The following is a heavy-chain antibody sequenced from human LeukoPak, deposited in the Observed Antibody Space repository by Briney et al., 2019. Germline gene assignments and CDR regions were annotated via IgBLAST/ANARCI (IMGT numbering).Heavy chain of an antibody. CDR3: ARGSDIARDYYYYYMDV. CDR1: GYTFTSYG. V-gene: IGHV1-18*01. Sequence: ASVTVSCKASGYTFTSYGISWVRQAPGQGLEWMGWISAYNGNTNYAQKLQGRVTMTTDTSTSTAYLELRSLRSDDTAVYYCARGSDIARDYYYYYMDVWGKGTTVTVSS. CDR2: ISAYNGNT. D-gene: IGHD2-21*02. J-gene: IGHJ6*03.